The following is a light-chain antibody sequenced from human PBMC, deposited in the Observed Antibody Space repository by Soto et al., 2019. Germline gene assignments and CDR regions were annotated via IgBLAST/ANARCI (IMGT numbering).Light chain of an antibody. CDR1: QSVSSN. Sequence: EIEMTQSPATLSVSPGERATLSCRASQSVSSNLAWYQQKLGQAPRLLIYGASIRASGIPARFSGSGSGTEFTLTISSLQSEDLAVYYCQQYNNWPRGTFGQGTKAEIK. CDR3: QQYNNWPRGT. CDR2: GAS. J-gene: IGKJ1*01. V-gene: IGKV3-15*01.